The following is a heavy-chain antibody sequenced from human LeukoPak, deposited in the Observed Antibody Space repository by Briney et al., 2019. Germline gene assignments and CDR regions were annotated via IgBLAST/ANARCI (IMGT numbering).Heavy chain of an antibody. V-gene: IGHV3-23*01. CDR3: AGDASYYGSGNYF. D-gene: IGHD3-10*01. J-gene: IGHJ4*02. CDR2: ISGSGGST. CDR1: GFTFSNYA. Sequence: GGSLRLSCAACGFTFSNYAMSWVRQAPGKGLEWVSTISGSGGSTYYADSVKGRFTISRDNSKNTLYLQTNSLRAEDTAVYYCAGDASYYGSGNYFWGQGTLVSVSS.